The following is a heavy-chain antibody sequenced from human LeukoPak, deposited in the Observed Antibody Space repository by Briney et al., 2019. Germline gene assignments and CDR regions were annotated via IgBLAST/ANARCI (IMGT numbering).Heavy chain of an antibody. CDR1: GFTFSSYA. D-gene: IGHD1-7*01. CDR3: AKDGPDNWNYGGVWYFDY. CDR2: ISGSGGST. V-gene: IGHV3-23*01. J-gene: IGHJ4*02. Sequence: PGGSLRLSCAASGFTFSSYAMSWVRQAPGKGLEWVSAISGSGGSTYYADSVKGRFTISRDNSKNTLYLQMNSLRAEDTAVYYCAKDGPDNWNYGGVWYFDYWGRGTLVTVSS.